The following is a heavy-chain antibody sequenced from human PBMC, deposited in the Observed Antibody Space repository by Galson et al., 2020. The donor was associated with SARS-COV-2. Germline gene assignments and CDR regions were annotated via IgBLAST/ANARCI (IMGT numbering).Heavy chain of an antibody. CDR2: ISTSSSYT. CDR3: VRDEGIRGYNYGRLYYGMDV. J-gene: IGHJ6*02. V-gene: IGHV3-21*01. Sequence: GESLKISCAASGFPFSTYSMNWVRLAPGKGLEWVSSISTSSSYTYYVDSVKGRFSISRDNPRNSLYLQMNSLRAEDTAVYYCVRDEGIRGYNYGRLYYGMDVWGQGTRVTVSS. D-gene: IGHD5-18*01. CDR1: GFPFSTYS.